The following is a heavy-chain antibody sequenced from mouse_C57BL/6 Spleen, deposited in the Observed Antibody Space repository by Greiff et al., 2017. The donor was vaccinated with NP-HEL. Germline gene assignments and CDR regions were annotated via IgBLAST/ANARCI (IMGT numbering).Heavy chain of an antibody. J-gene: IGHJ4*01. CDR3: AKSHSHYYGSSYDYAMDY. CDR1: GFSLTSYG. D-gene: IGHD1-1*01. CDR2: IWSGGST. V-gene: IGHV2-4*01. Sequence: VQLQQSGPGLVQPSQSLSITCTVSGFSLTSYGVHWVRQPPGKGLEWLGVIWSGGSTDYNAAFISRLSISKDNAKSQVFSKMNSLQADDTAIYYCAKSHSHYYGSSYDYAMDYWGQGTSVTVSS.